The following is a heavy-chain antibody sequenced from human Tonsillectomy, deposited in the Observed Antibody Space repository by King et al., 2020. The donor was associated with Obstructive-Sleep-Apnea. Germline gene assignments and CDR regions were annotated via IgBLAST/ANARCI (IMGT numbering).Heavy chain of an antibody. CDR2: INPNSGDT. J-gene: IGHJ6*02. D-gene: IGHD7-27*01. CDR3: ARNRLRIYWGGGMDV. Sequence: VQLVESGTEVKRPGASVKVSCKASGYTFTGYYIHWVRQAPGQGLEWVGWINPNSGDTNYAQKFQGRVVMTRDTSISTAYMELSRLRSDDTAVYFCARNRLRIYWGGGMDVWGQGTTVTVSS. V-gene: IGHV1-2*02. CDR1: GYTFTGYY.